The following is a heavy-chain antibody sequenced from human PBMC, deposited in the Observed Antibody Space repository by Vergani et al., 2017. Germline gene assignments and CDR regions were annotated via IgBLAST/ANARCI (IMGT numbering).Heavy chain of an antibody. CDR3: ASLPPYYYDSSGLAPAGFDI. Sequence: QLQLQESGPGLVKPSETLSLTCTVSGGSISSSSYYWGWIRQPPGKGLEWIGSIYYSGSTYYNPSLKSRVTISVDTSKNQFSLKLSSVTAADTAVYYCASLPPYYYDSSGLAPAGFDIWGQGTMVTVSS. CDR2: IYYSGST. D-gene: IGHD3-22*01. J-gene: IGHJ3*02. CDR1: GGSISSSSYY. V-gene: IGHV4-39*01.